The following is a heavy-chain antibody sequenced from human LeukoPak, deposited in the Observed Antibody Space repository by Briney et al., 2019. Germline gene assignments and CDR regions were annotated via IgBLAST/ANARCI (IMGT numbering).Heavy chain of an antibody. J-gene: IGHJ4*02. Sequence: ASVKVSCKASGYTFTGYYMHWVRHAPGQGLEWMGWINPNSGGTNYAQKFQGRVTMTRDTSISTAYMELSRLRSDDTAVYYCARELAYWTMVRGVSSDYWGQGTLVTVSS. CDR2: INPNSGGT. CDR3: ARELAYWTMVRGVSSDY. CDR1: GYTFTGYY. V-gene: IGHV1-2*02. D-gene: IGHD3-10*01.